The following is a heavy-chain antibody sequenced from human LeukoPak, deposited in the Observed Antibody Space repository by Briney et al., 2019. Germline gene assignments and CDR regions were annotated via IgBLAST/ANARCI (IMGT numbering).Heavy chain of an antibody. Sequence: SETLSLTCTVSGGSISAYYWSWIRQPAGEGLEWIGHLYPSGNSNYNPSLKSRVTMSADTSTNHFSLNLSSVTAADTAVYHCARAGRYSSGPTLWGQGTLVTVSS. CDR2: LYPSGNS. V-gene: IGHV4-4*07. CDR3: ARAGRYSSGPTL. D-gene: IGHD6-19*01. CDR1: GGSISAYY. J-gene: IGHJ4*02.